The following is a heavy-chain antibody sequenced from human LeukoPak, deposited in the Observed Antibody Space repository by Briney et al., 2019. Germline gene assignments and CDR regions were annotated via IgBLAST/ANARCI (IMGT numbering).Heavy chain of an antibody. CDR3: AKDRRAVGVVIVLDY. CDR2: IIGSGGST. CDR1: GFTFSSYA. Sequence: GGSLRLSCAASGFTFSSYAMSWVRQAPGKGLEWVSAIIGSGGSTYYAHSVKGRFTISRDNSKNTLYLQMNSLRAEDTAVHYCAKDRRAVGVVIVLDYWGQGTMVTVSS. J-gene: IGHJ4*02. V-gene: IGHV3-23*01. D-gene: IGHD3-3*01.